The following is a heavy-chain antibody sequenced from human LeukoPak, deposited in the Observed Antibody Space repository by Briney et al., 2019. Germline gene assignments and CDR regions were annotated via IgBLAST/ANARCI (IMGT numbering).Heavy chain of an antibody. CDR3: ARHGASGSYLYYFGY. J-gene: IGHJ4*02. CDR2: IYYSGST. CDR1: GGSVSSGGFY. D-gene: IGHD1-26*01. V-gene: IGHV4-31*03. Sequence: SQTLSLTCTVSGGSVSSGGFYWSWIRPFPGKGLEWMGYIYYSGSTYYNPSLKSRLTISVDTSRNHFSLKGSSVTAADTAVYFCARHGASGSYLYYFGYWGQGTLVTVSS.